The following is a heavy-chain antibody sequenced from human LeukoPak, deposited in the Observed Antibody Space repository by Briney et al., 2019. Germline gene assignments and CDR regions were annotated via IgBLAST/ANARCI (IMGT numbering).Heavy chain of an antibody. CDR1: GFTFSSYW. Sequence: GGSLRLSCAVSGFTFSSYWGSWVRQAPGKGLEWVANMPPDGNEKYYVDSVRGRFTISRDNAKNSLYLQMNSLRAEDTAVYFCARSPASGTAIGYWGQGTLVTVSS. V-gene: IGHV3-7*01. J-gene: IGHJ4*02. CDR3: ARSPASGTAIGY. CDR2: MPPDGNEK. D-gene: IGHD1-1*01.